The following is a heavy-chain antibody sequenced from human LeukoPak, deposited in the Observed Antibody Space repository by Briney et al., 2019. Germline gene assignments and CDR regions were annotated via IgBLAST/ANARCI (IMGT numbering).Heavy chain of an antibody. CDR2: IYYSGST. CDR1: GGSISSGDYY. V-gene: IGHV4-30-4*01. D-gene: IGHD4-17*01. J-gene: IGHJ5*02. Sequence: PSETLSLTCTVSGGSISSGDYYWSWIRQPPGKGLEWIGYIYYSGSTYYNPSLKSRVTISVDTSKNQFSLKLSSVTTADTAVYYCARHRYGDYVIRFDPWGQGTLVTVSS. CDR3: ARHRYGDYVIRFDP.